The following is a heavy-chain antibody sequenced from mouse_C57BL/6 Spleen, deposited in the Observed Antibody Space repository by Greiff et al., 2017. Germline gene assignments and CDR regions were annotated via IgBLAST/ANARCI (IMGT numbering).Heavy chain of an antibody. V-gene: IGHV1-52*01. CDR1: GYTFTSYW. CDR3: ARGGSNYVGYAMDY. CDR2: IDPSDSET. J-gene: IGHJ4*01. D-gene: IGHD2-5*01. Sequence: QVQLQQPGAELVRPGSSVKLSCKASGYTFTSYWMHWVKQRPIQGLEWIGNIDPSDSETHYNQKFKDKATLTVDKSSSTADMQLSSLTSEDSAVYYCARGGSNYVGYAMDYWGQGTSVTVSS.